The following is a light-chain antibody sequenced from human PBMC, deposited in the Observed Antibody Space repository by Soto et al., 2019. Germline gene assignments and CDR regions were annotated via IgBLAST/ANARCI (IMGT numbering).Light chain of an antibody. J-gene: IGLJ1*01. CDR2: GST. V-gene: IGLV1-40*01. Sequence: QSVLSQPPSVSGAPGRRVTISCTGSSSNIGAGYDAHWFQQVPGTAPELLIYGSTNRPSGGPDRFSGSKSGTSASLAITGLQAEDEADYYCQSYDSSLGGNYVFGTGTKVTVL. CDR1: SSNIGAGYD. CDR3: QSYDSSLGGNYV.